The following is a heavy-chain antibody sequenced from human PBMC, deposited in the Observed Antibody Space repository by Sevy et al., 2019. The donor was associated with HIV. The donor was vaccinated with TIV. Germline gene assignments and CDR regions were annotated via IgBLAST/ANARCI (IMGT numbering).Heavy chain of an antibody. CDR1: GFTFSSYW. Sequence: GESLKISCAASGFTFSSYWMSWVRQAPGKGLEWVANIKQDGSEKYYVDSVKGRFTISRDNAKNSLYLQMNSLRAEDTAVYYCARPYYYGSGRLGAFDIWGQGTMVTVSS. J-gene: IGHJ3*02. CDR3: ARPYYYGSGRLGAFDI. D-gene: IGHD3-10*01. V-gene: IGHV3-7*01. CDR2: IKQDGSEK.